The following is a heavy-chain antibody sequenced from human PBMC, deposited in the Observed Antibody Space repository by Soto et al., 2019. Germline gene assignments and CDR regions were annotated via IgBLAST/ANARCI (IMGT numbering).Heavy chain of an antibody. Sequence: EVQLVESGGGLVKPGGSLRLSCAASGFTFISYTMNWVRQAPGKGLEWVSSISSGGSYIYYIDSVKGRFTISRDNAKNSLYLQMNSLSAEDTAVYYCARDGAASGTTGFIDYWGQGTLVTVSS. CDR1: GFTFISYT. CDR2: ISSGGSYI. J-gene: IGHJ4*02. V-gene: IGHV3-21*01. D-gene: IGHD1-7*01. CDR3: ARDGAASGTTGFIDY.